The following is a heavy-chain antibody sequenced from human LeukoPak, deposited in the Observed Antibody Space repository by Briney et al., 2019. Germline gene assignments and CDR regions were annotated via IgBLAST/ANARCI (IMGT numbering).Heavy chain of an antibody. CDR2: IYHSGST. CDR1: GYSISSGYY. Sequence: SETLSLTCTVSGYSISSGYYWGWIRQPPGKGLEWIGSIYHSGSTYYNPSLKSRVTISVDTSKNQFSLKLSSVTAADTAVYYCARDQAGTTKGYYYYYMDVWGKGTTVTISS. J-gene: IGHJ6*03. D-gene: IGHD1-1*01. CDR3: ARDQAGTTKGYYYYYMDV. V-gene: IGHV4-38-2*02.